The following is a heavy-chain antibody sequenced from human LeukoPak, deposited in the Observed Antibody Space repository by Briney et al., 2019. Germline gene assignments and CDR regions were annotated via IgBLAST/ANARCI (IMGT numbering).Heavy chain of an antibody. CDR2: ISGSGGST. Sequence: PGGSLSPSCAALGFTFSSYAMSWVRKAPGKGLGWVSAISGSGGSTYYADSVKGRFTISRDNSKNTLYLQMNSLRAEDTAVYYRAKGTVVPAAIGDWFDPWGQGTLVTVSS. CDR1: GFTFSSYA. D-gene: IGHD2-2*02. V-gene: IGHV3-23*01. CDR3: AKGTVVPAAIGDWFDP. J-gene: IGHJ5*02.